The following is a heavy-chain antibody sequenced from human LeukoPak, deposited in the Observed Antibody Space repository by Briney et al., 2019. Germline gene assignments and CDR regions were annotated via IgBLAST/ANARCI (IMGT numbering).Heavy chain of an antibody. Sequence: PGGSLRLSCAASGFTFSSYWMSWVRQATGKGLEWVANIKQDGSEKYYVDSVKGRFTISRDNAKNSLYLQMNSLRAEDTAVYYCARDLLIAVATDDYWGQGTLVTVSS. D-gene: IGHD6-19*01. V-gene: IGHV3-7*01. CDR3: ARDLLIAVATDDY. CDR2: IKQDGSEK. J-gene: IGHJ4*02. CDR1: GFTFSSYW.